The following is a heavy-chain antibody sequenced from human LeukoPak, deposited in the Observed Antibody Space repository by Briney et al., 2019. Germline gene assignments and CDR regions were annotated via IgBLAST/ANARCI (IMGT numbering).Heavy chain of an antibody. V-gene: IGHV4-38-2*01. CDR1: GYSISSGYY. Sequence: SETLSLTCALPGYSISSGYYWGWTRQPPGKGLEWIGSIYHSGNTYYNPSLKRRVTISLDTSKNQFSLKLSSATTGAWVVYYCARVGASYVGNYYMDVWGKGTTVTVTS. CDR3: ARVGASYVGNYYMDV. D-gene: IGHD3-10*02. CDR2: IYHSGNT. J-gene: IGHJ6*03.